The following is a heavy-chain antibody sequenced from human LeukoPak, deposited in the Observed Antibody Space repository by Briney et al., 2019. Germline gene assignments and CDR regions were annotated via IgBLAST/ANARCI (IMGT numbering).Heavy chain of an antibody. D-gene: IGHD5-12*01. V-gene: IGHV3-48*03. Sequence: PGGSLRLSCAASGFTFSSYEMNWVRQAPGKGLEWVSYISSSGSTIYYAGSVKGRFTISRDNAKNSLYLQMNSVRAEDTAVYYCARNKGYSGTVKENYFDYWGQGTLVTVSS. CDR3: ARNKGYSGTVKENYFDY. CDR2: ISSSGSTI. CDR1: GFTFSSYE. J-gene: IGHJ4*02.